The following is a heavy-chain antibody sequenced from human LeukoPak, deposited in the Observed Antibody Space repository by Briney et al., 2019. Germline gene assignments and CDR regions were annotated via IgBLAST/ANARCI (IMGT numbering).Heavy chain of an antibody. CDR1: GYTFTSYY. D-gene: IGHD3/OR15-3a*01. Sequence: GASVKVSCKASGYTFTSYYMHWVRQAPGQGLEWMGIINPSGGSTNYAQKFQDRVTITADESTSTAYMELSSLRSEDTAVYFCASGLGMFDYWGQGILVTVSS. J-gene: IGHJ4*02. CDR3: ASGLGMFDY. CDR2: INPSGGST. V-gene: IGHV1-46*01.